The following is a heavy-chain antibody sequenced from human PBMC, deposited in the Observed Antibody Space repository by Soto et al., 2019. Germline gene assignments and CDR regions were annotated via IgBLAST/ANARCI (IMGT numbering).Heavy chain of an antibody. CDR1: GGSVSSGSYY. J-gene: IGHJ6*02. CDR3: ASLPLGPYYDFWSGYSLDLGYYGMDV. Sequence: SETLSLTCTVSGGSVSSGSYYWSWIRQPPGKGLEWIGYIYYSGSTNYNPSLKSRVTISVDTSKNQFSLKLSSVTAADPAVYYCASLPLGPYYDFWSGYSLDLGYYGMDVWGQGTTVTVSS. CDR2: IYYSGST. D-gene: IGHD3-3*01. V-gene: IGHV4-61*01.